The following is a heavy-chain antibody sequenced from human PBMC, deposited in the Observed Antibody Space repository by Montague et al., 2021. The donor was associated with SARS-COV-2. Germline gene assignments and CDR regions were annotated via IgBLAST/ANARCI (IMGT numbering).Heavy chain of an antibody. CDR2: INHSGST. CDR3: ARGYQLRFLEWSSRQSTFDY. Sequence: SETLSLTCAVYGGSFSGYYWSWIRQPPGKGLEWIGGINHSGSTNNNPSLKSRVTISVDTSKNQFSLKLSSVTAADTAVYYCARGYQLRFLEWSSRQSTFDYWGQGTLVTVSS. J-gene: IGHJ4*02. CDR1: GGSFSGYY. V-gene: IGHV4-34*01. D-gene: IGHD3-3*01.